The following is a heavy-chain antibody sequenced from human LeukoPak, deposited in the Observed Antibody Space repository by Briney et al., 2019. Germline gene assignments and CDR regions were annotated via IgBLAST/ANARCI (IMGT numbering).Heavy chain of an antibody. Sequence: ASVKVSCKASGYTFTSDAMNWVRQAPGQGLEWMGWINTNTENPTYAQGFTGRFVFSLDTSVSTAYLQISSLKADDTAVYYCATAGDGYNRPHQPYWGQGTLLTVSS. CDR2: INTNTENP. CDR1: GYTFTSDA. J-gene: IGHJ4*02. V-gene: IGHV7-4-1*02. CDR3: ATAGDGYNRPHQPY. D-gene: IGHD5-24*01.